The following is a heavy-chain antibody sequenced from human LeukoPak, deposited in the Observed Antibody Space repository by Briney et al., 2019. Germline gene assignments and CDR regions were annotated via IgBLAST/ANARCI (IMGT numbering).Heavy chain of an antibody. D-gene: IGHD3-10*01. Sequence: ASVKVSCKASGYTFTSYDINWVRQATGQGLEWMGWMNPNSGNTGYAQEFQGRVTMTRNTSISTAYMELSSLRSEDTAVYYCARGRGSGSFYYPLWGGHYGMDVWGQGTTVTVSS. CDR2: MNPNSGNT. CDR3: ARGRGSGSFYYPLWGGHYGMDV. CDR1: GYTFTSYD. V-gene: IGHV1-8*01. J-gene: IGHJ6*02.